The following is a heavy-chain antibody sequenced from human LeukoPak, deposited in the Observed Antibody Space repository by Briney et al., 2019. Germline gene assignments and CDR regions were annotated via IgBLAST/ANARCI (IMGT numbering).Heavy chain of an antibody. Sequence: SETLSLTCTVSGGSISSSSYFGDWIRQPPGKGLEWIGNIYYSGSTDYNPSLKTRVTMSVDTSNNRFSLQVNSVTAADTAVYYCARHVAYGPLEIWGQGTMVTVSS. CDR2: IYYSGST. D-gene: IGHD3-10*01. CDR1: GGSISSSSYF. V-gene: IGHV4-39*01. CDR3: ARHVAYGPLEI. J-gene: IGHJ3*02.